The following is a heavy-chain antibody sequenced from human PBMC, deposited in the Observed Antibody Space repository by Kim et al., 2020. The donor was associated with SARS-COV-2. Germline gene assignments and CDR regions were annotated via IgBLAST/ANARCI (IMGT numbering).Heavy chain of an antibody. CDR2: INPNSGGT. D-gene: IGHD5-18*01. Sequence: ASVKVSCKASGYTFTGYYMHWVRQAPGQGLEWMGWINPNSGGTNYAQKFQGWVTMTRDTSISTAYMELSRLRSDDTAVYYCARGYDYSYGWLVGRGRYYGMDVWGQGTTVTVSS. J-gene: IGHJ6*02. CDR3: ARGYDYSYGWLVGRGRYYGMDV. CDR1: GYTFTGYY. V-gene: IGHV1-2*04.